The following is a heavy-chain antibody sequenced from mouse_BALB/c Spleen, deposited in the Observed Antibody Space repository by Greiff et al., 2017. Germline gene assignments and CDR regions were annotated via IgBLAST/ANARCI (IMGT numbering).Heavy chain of an antibody. Sequence: EVQGVESGGGLVQPGGSLKLSCAASGFTFSSYGMSWVRQTPDKRLELVATINSNGGSTYYPDSVKGRFTISRDNAKNTLYLQMSSLKSEDTAMYYCARELIYYDYGAWFAYWGQGTLVTVSA. CDR1: GFTFSSYG. CDR2: INSNGGST. D-gene: IGHD2-4*01. V-gene: IGHV5-6-3*01. CDR3: ARELIYYDYGAWFAY. J-gene: IGHJ3*01.